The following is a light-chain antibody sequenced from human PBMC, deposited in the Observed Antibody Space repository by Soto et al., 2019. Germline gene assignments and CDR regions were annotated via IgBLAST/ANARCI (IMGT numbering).Light chain of an antibody. CDR3: QQYGSSGT. J-gene: IGKJ1*01. CDR1: QSVSNY. CDR2: GAS. Sequence: EIVLTQSSSTLSLSPGERATPSCRTSQSVSNYLAWYQQKPGQAPRLLIYGASNRATGIPDRFSGSGSGTDFTLTISRLEPEDFAVYYCQQYGSSGTFGQGTKVDIK. V-gene: IGKV3-20*01.